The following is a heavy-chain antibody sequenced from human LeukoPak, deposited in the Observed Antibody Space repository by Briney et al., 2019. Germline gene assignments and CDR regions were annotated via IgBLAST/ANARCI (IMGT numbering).Heavy chain of an antibody. Sequence: GGSLRLSCAASGFTVSSNYMSWVRQAPGKGLEWVANIKQDGSEKYYVDSVKGRFTISRDNAKNSLYLQMNSPRAEDTAVYYCARVGYSSGWYSGYFDYWGQGTLVTVSS. CDR2: IKQDGSEK. D-gene: IGHD6-19*01. V-gene: IGHV3-7*01. J-gene: IGHJ4*02. CDR3: ARVGYSSGWYSGYFDY. CDR1: GFTVSSNY.